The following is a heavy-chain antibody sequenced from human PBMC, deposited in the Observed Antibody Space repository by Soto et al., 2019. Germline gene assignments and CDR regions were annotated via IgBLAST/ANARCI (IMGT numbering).Heavy chain of an antibody. J-gene: IGHJ6*02. D-gene: IGHD3-22*01. CDR3: ARPGEGYDSSGYLDV. V-gene: IGHV3-30*03. CDR1: GFIFSNYG. CDR2: ISYDGGNK. Sequence: GGSLRLSCEASGFIFSNYGMHWVRQAPGKGLEWVAVISYDGGNKHYADSVTGRFTISRDNSKNTVYLQMSSLRPEDTAVYYCARPGEGYDSSGYLDVWGQGTTLTVSS.